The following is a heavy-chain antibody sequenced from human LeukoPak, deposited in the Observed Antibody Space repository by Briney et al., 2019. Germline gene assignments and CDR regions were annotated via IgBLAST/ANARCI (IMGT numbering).Heavy chain of an antibody. CDR2: IIPIFGTA. D-gene: IGHD3-22*01. CDR3: ARAGPPPYYYDSSGYPGVAFDI. CDR1: GGTFSSYA. J-gene: IGHJ3*02. V-gene: IGHV1-69*01. Sequence: SVKVSCKASGGTFSSYAISWVRQAPGQGLEWMGGIIPIFGTANYAQKFQGRVTITADESTSTAYMELSSLRSEDTAVYYCARAGPPPYYYDSSGYPGVAFDIWGQGTMVTVSS.